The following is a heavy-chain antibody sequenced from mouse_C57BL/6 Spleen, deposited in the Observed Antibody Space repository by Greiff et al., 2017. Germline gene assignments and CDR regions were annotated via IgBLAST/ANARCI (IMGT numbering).Heavy chain of an antibody. CDR1: GFNIKDYY. J-gene: IGHJ4*01. D-gene: IGHD2-3*01. CDR3: TLYDGSYYAMDY. Sequence: EVHLVESGAELVRPGASVKLSCTASGFNIKDYYMHWVKQRPEQGLEWIGRIDPEDGDTEYAPKFQGKATMTADTSSNTAYLQLSSLTSEDTAVYYCTLYDGSYYAMDYWGQGTSVTVSS. V-gene: IGHV14-1*01. CDR2: IDPEDGDT.